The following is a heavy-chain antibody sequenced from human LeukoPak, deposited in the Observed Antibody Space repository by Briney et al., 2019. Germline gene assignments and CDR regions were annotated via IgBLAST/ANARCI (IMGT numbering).Heavy chain of an antibody. Sequence: SETLSLTCAVYGGSFSGYYWSWIRKPPGKGLEWIGEINHSGSTNYNPSLKSRVTISVDTSKNQFSLKLSSVTAADTAVYYCARDYQGGYGDKTVDYWGQGTLVTVSS. CDR2: INHSGST. J-gene: IGHJ4*02. D-gene: IGHD5-18*01. V-gene: IGHV4-34*01. CDR1: GGSFSGYY. CDR3: ARDYQGGYGDKTVDY.